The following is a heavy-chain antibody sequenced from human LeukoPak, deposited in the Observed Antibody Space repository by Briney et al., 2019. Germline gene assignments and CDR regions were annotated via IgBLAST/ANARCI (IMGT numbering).Heavy chain of an antibody. Sequence: GGSLRLSCAASGFTFSSYSMNWVREAPGKGLEWVSVISGSGNVTYYSESVKGRFTISRDNSKRTLYLQMDSLRADDTAIYYCAKDRAGANWGQGTLVLVSS. J-gene: IGHJ4*02. CDR1: GFTFSSYS. V-gene: IGHV3-23*01. CDR3: AKDRAGAN. CDR2: ISGSGNVT.